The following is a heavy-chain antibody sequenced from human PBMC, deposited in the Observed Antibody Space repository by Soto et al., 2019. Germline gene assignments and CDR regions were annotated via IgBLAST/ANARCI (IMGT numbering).Heavy chain of an antibody. CDR2: ISASNGHT. CDR1: GGTFSCYA. CDR3: ARDHHSRPRPDYYYYYGMEV. Sequence: ASVKVSCKASGGTFSCYAISWVRQAPGQGLEWMGWISASNGHTNYAQKLQGRVTMTTETSTSTAYMELRSLRSDDTGVYHCARDHHSRPRPDYYYYYGMEVWGQGTTVTVSS. D-gene: IGHD6-13*01. V-gene: IGHV1-18*01. J-gene: IGHJ6*02.